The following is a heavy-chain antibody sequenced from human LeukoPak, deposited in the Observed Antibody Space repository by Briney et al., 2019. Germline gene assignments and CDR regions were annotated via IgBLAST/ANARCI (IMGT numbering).Heavy chain of an antibody. CDR1: GFTFSSYS. J-gene: IGHJ4*02. V-gene: IGHV3-21*01. Sequence: GGSLRLSCAASGFTFSSYSMNWVRQAPGKGLEWVSSISSSSSYIYYADSVKGRFTISRDNAKNSLYLQMNSLRAEDTAVYYCARVNSSSWYNEDYFDYWGQGTLVTVSS. D-gene: IGHD6-13*01. CDR3: ARVNSSSWYNEDYFDY. CDR2: ISSSSSYI.